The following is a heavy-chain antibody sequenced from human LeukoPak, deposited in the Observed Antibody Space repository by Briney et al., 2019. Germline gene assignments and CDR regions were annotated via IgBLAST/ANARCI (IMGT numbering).Heavy chain of an antibody. CDR1: GFTVSSNY. D-gene: IGHD6-13*01. Sequence: GGSLRLSCAASGFTVSSNYMSWVRQAPGKGLEWVSYISSSSTTIYYADSVKGRFTISRDNAKNSLYLQMNSLRDEDTAVYYCASASTGSSSWYLNYFDYWGQGTLVTVSS. V-gene: IGHV3-48*02. J-gene: IGHJ4*02. CDR2: ISSSSTTI. CDR3: ASASTGSSSWYLNYFDY.